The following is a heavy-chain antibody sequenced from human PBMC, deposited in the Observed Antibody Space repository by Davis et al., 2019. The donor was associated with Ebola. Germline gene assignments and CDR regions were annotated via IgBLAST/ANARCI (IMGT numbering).Heavy chain of an antibody. CDR3: ARDLEYSSSSVYYYYYGMDV. D-gene: IGHD6-6*01. CDR1: GGTFSSYA. J-gene: IGHJ6*02. Sequence: SVKVSCKASGGTFSSYAISWVRQAPGQGLEWMGGIIPIFGTANYAQKFQGRVTITADKSTSTAYMELSSLRSEDTAVYYCARDLEYSSSSVYYYYYGMDVWGQGTTVTVSS. CDR2: IIPIFGTA. V-gene: IGHV1-69*06.